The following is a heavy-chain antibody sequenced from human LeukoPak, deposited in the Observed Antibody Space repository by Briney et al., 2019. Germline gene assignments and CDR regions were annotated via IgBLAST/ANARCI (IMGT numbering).Heavy chain of an antibody. CDR1: GFTFNNHA. J-gene: IGHJ4*02. CDR2: ISDSGGTT. V-gene: IGHV3-23*01. CDR3: TKDRLVNYY. Sequence: GGSLRLSCAAYGFTFNNHAMSWVRQSPGKGLEWVSAISDSGGTTYYADSVKGRFTISRDNSKNTLYLRMNSLRAEDTAIYYCTKDRLVNYYWGQGTLVTVSS. D-gene: IGHD6-19*01.